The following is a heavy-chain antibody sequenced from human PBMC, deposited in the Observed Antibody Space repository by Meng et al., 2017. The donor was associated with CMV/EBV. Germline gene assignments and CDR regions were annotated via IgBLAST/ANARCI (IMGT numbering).Heavy chain of an antibody. CDR2: ISAYNGNT. D-gene: IGHD3-3*01. CDR3: ARGTSYDFWSGYPPSSFDY. V-gene: IGHV1-18*01. CDR1: GYTFTSYD. Sequence: ASVKVSCKASGYTFTSYDINWVRQAPGQGLEWMGWISAYNGNTNYAQKLQGRVTMTTDTSTSTAYMELRSLRSDDTAVYYCARGTSYDFWSGYPPSSFDYWGQGTLVTVSS. J-gene: IGHJ4*02.